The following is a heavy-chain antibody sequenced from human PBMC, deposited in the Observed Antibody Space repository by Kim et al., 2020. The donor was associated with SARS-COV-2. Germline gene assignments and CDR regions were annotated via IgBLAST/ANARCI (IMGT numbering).Heavy chain of an antibody. V-gene: IGHV6-1*01. CDR1: GDHVSGDSVA. Sequence: SQTLSLTCVISGDHVSGDSVAWHWIRQSPSRGLEWLGRTYYRSKWYNDYAVSVKGRITISPDTSKNQFSLQVNSVTPEDTAVYYCARDHQYSVDYWGQGTLVTVSS. CDR2: TYYRSKWYN. CDR3: ARDHQYSVDY. D-gene: IGHD4-4*01. J-gene: IGHJ4*02.